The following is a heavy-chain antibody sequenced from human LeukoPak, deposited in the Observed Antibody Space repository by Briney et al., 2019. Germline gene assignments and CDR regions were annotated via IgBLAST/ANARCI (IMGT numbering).Heavy chain of an antibody. CDR3: ARSSPRYSGSYFGY. CDR2: INPNSGGT. Sequence: ASVMGLCKASGYTFTSYYMLWVRRAPGEGVVWMGWINPNSGGTNYAQKFQGRVTMTRDTSISTAYMELSRLRSDDTAVYYCARSSPRYSGSYFGYWGQGTLVTVSS. D-gene: IGHD1-26*01. CDR1: GYTFTSYY. J-gene: IGHJ4*02. V-gene: IGHV1-2*02.